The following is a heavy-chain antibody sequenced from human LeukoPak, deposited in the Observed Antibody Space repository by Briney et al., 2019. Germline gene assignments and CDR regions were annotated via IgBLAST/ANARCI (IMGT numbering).Heavy chain of an antibody. J-gene: IGHJ6*02. Sequence: GGSLRLSCVASGFTFDTFAMSWVRQAPGKGLEWVSGIGNTETYYADSVKGRFTISRDNSKSTIYLHMNNLRAEDTALYYCARGVGSSWYLGYYYGMDVWGQGTTVTVSS. CDR3: ARGVGSSWYLGYYYGMDV. D-gene: IGHD6-13*01. CDR2: IGNTET. V-gene: IGHV3-23*01. CDR1: GFTFDTFA.